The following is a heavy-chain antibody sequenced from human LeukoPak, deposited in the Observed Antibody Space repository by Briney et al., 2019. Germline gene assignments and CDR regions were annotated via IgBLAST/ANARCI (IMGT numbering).Heavy chain of an antibody. V-gene: IGHV4-38-2*02. CDR1: GGSISSGYY. CDR2: IHHSGST. Sequence: PSETLSLTCTVSGGSISSGYYWGWIRQPPGKGLEWIGSIHHSGSTYYNPSLKSRITISVDTSKNQFSLKLSSVTAADTAVYFCARHFGPRSEVGATFFLSGYYFDYWGQGTLVTVSS. CDR3: ARHFGPRSEVGATFFLSGYYFDY. D-gene: IGHD1-26*01. J-gene: IGHJ4*02.